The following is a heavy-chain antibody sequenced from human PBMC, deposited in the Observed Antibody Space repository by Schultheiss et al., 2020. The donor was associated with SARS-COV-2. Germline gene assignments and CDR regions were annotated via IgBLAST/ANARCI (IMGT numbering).Heavy chain of an antibody. D-gene: IGHD4-17*01. J-gene: IGHJ6*02. CDR1: GFTFSNAW. Sequence: GESLKISCAASGFTFSNAWMNWVRQAPGKGLEWVANIKQDGSEKYYVDSVKGRFTISRDNAKNSLYLQMNSLRAEDTAVYYCARVLTVTTTLYYYYYYGMDVWGQGTTVTVSS. CDR2: IKQDGSEK. CDR3: ARVLTVTTTLYYYYYYGMDV. V-gene: IGHV3-7*01.